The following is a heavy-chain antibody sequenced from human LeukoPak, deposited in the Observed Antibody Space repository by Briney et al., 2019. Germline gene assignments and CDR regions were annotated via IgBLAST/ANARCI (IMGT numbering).Heavy chain of an antibody. CDR1: GFTFSSYG. D-gene: IGHD6-6*01. CDR3: AFSSSSGDAYDY. CDR2: ISGSGGST. Sequence: GGSLRLSCAASGFTFSSYGMHWVRQAPGKGLEWVSAISGSGGSTYYADSVKGRFTISRDNSKNTLYLQMNSLRAEDTAVYYCAFSSSSGDAYDYWGQGTLVTVSS. J-gene: IGHJ4*02. V-gene: IGHV3-23*01.